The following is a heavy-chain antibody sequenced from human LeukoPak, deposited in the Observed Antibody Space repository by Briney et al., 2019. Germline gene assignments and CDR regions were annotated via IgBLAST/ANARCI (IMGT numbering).Heavy chain of an antibody. J-gene: IGHJ4*02. Sequence: GGSLRLSCAASGFTFSTYTMAWVRQAPGGGLGWVSGISDNGGRTYYADSVKGRFAISRDDSKSTLYLQMNSLRGEDTAVYYCAKDFGRNLGGPGYWGRGTLVIVSS. D-gene: IGHD1-14*01. V-gene: IGHV3-23*01. CDR2: ISDNGGRT. CDR1: GFTFSTYT. CDR3: AKDFGRNLGGPGY.